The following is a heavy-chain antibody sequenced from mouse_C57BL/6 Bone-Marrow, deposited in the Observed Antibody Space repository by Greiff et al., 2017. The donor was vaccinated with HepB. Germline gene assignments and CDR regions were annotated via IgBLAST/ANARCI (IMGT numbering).Heavy chain of an antibody. CDR2: IDPNSGGT. J-gene: IGHJ3*01. CDR1: GYTFTSYW. V-gene: IGHV1-72*01. Sequence: VKLQQSGAELVKPGASVKLSCKASGYTFTSYWMHWVKQRPGRGLEWIGRIDPNSGGTKYNEKFKSKATLTVDKPSSTAYMQLSSLTSEDSAVYYCARRAEGGYYPAWFAYWGQGTLVTVSA. D-gene: IGHD2-3*01. CDR3: ARRAEGGYYPAWFAY.